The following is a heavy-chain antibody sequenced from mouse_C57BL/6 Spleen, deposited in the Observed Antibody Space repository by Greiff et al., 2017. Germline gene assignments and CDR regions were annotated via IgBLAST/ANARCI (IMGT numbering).Heavy chain of an antibody. J-gene: IGHJ4*01. CDR1: GYTFTSYD. D-gene: IGHD1-1*01. V-gene: IGHV1-85*01. Sequence: QVQLQQSGPELVKPGASVKLSCKASGYTFTSYDINWLKQRPGQGLVWIGWYYPRDGSTKYNEKFKGKATLTVDTSSSTAYMELHSLTSEDSAVYFCAPYYGSSYGYAMDYWGQGTSVTVSS. CDR3: APYYGSSYGYAMDY. CDR2: YYPRDGST.